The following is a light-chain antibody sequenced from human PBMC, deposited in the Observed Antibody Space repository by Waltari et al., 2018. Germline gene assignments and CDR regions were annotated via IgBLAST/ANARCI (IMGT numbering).Light chain of an antibody. Sequence: QSALTQPAPVSGSPGQSITIPCTGTSRDVGGYDYVSWYQQHSGKAPKLIIFNVKNRPSGVSTRFSGSKSGNTASLTISGLQAEDEAHYYCNSYTSSASRVFGGGTKLTVL. CDR2: NVK. J-gene: IGLJ3*02. CDR3: NSYTSSASRV. V-gene: IGLV2-14*03. CDR1: SRDVGGYDY.